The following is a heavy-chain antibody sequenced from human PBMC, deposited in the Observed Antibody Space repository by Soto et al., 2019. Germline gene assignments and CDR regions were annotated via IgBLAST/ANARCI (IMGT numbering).Heavy chain of an antibody. CDR2: ISGSGDIT. CDR1: TFTFSSYS. V-gene: IGHV3-23*01. D-gene: IGHD2-21*01. Sequence: EVQLLESGGALVQPGGSLRLSCAASTFTFSSYSLSWVRQAPGKGLEWVSSISGSGDITYYADSVMGRFIISRDNSKNALYLQMNSLRAEDTAVFYCAKLACTYCVGPGRDPAIYWGQGTLVTVSS. J-gene: IGHJ4*02. CDR3: AKLACTYCVGPGRDPAIY.